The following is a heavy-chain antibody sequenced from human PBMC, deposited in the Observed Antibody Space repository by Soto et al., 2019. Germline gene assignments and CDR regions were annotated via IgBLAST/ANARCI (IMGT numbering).Heavy chain of an antibody. CDR1: GFTFSSYA. D-gene: IGHD5-18*01. CDR3: ATLRVWIQSGYVYGMDV. CDR2: ISSNGGST. Sequence: PGGSLRLSCAASGFTFSSYAMHWVRQAPGKGLEYVSAISSNGGSTYYANSVKGRFTISRDNSKNTLYLQMGSLRAEDMAVYYCATLRVWIQSGYVYGMDVWGQGTTVTVSS. V-gene: IGHV3-64*01. J-gene: IGHJ6*02.